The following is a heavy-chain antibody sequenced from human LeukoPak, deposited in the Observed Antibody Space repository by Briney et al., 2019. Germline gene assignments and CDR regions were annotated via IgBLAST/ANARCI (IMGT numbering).Heavy chain of an antibody. Sequence: GGSLRLSCAASKFTFSNYAMSWVRQAPGKGLEWVSAISGSGTSIYYADSVKGRFTTSRDNAKNSLYLHMDSLRAEDTAVYYCARGAYSSGWAYFDHWGQGTLVTVSS. D-gene: IGHD6-19*01. CDR3: ARGAYSSGWAYFDH. CDR1: KFTFSNYA. V-gene: IGHV3-23*01. CDR2: ISGSGTSI. J-gene: IGHJ4*02.